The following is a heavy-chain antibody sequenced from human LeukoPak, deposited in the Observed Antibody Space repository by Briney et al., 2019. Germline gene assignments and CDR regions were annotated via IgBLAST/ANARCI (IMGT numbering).Heavy chain of an antibody. J-gene: IGHJ4*02. V-gene: IGHV3-21*01. CDR3: ASRDYYDSSGLYYFDY. CDR1: GFTFSSYS. CDR2: ISSSSSYI. Sequence: GGSLRLSCAASGFTFSSYSMNWVRQAPGKGLEWVSSISSSSSYIYYADSVKGRFTISRDNAKNSLYLQMNSLRAEDTAVYYCASRDYYDSSGLYYFDYWGQGTLVTVSS. D-gene: IGHD3-22*01.